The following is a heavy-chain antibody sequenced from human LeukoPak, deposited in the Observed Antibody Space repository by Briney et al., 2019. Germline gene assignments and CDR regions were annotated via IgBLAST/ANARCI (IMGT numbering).Heavy chain of an antibody. V-gene: IGHV4-39*01. CDR1: GDTIVSVSSY. CDR2: IYYSGRT. D-gene: IGHD1-7*01. J-gene: IGHJ4*02. CDR3: AARGSDKFFNYLLGT. Sequence: SETLSLTCSVSGDTIVSVSSYWGWVRQPPGKGLEWIGAIYYSGRTYYTPSLRSRVTISADPSKNQFSLTLSSVAAADTAIYYCAARGSDKFFNYLLGTWGQGTLVTVSS.